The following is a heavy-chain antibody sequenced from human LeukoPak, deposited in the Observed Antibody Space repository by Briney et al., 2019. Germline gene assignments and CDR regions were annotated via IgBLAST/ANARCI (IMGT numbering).Heavy chain of an antibody. CDR2: INHSGST. J-gene: IGHJ4*02. V-gene: IGHV4-34*01. CDR1: GDSISSYY. CDR3: ARGRVWSGYPFDY. Sequence: SETLSLTCTVSGDSISSYYWSWIRQPPGKGLEWIGEINHSGSTNYNPSLKSRVTISVDTSKNQFSLKLSSVTAADTAVYYCARGRVWSGYPFDYWGQGTLVTVSS. D-gene: IGHD3-3*01.